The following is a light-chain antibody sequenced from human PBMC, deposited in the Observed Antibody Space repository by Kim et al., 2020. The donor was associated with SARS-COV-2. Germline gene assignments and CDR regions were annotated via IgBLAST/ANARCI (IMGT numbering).Light chain of an antibody. J-gene: IGLJ3*02. CDR3: NSRDSSGNHLV. V-gene: IGLV1-44*01. CDR2: TDN. Sequence: GQRVTFPCAGGTSNIGMNSVNWFQQLPGTAPKLLIYTDNQRPSGVPDRFSGSSSGNTASLTITGAQAEDEADYYCNSRDSSGNHLVFGGGTQLTVL. CDR1: TSNIGMNS.